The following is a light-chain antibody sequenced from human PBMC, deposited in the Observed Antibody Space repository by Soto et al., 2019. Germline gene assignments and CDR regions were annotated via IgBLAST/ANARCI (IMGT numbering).Light chain of an antibody. V-gene: IGKV1-12*01. CDR1: QDINSR. CDR2: FAF. J-gene: IGKJ4*01. CDR3: QQADSLPRT. Sequence: DIQMTQSPSSVSASVGDRVTITCRASQDINSRLAWYQQKPGKAPKLLIYFAFNLESGVPSRFIGSGSGTDFTLTITSLQPEDCATYYCQQADSLPRTFGGGTKVEIQ.